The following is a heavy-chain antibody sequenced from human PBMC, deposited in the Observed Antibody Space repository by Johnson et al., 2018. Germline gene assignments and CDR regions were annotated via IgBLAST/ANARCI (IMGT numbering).Heavy chain of an antibody. CDR2: IKSKTDGGTT. J-gene: IGHJ3*02. CDR1: GFTFSDAW. D-gene: IGHD3-22*01. CDR3: TKNYYEGSTYYSSAFDI. Sequence: VQLVQSGGGLVKPGGSLTLSCEASGFTFSDAWVNWVRQAPGKGLECVGRIKSKTDGGTTDYAAPVKGRFTISRDDSKNTLYPAMNSLKTEDTAVNYCTKNYYEGSTYYSSAFDIWGQGTMVTVSS. V-gene: IGHV3-15*07.